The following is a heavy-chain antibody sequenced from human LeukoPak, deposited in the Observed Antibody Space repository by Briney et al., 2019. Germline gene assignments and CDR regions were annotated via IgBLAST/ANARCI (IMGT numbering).Heavy chain of an antibody. J-gene: IGHJ6*02. CDR3: ARAEWEHKPPYFCYGMDG. CDR1: ACTFSCYS. Sequence: SVKVSCKASACTFSCYSNNWERQAPGQGQEWMGRTIPILGIANYAQQFQGRVRIAANQSPSTDYMDLSSLRSEDTAVYYCARAEWEHKPPYFCYGMDGRGQAGKVTVCS. CDR2: TIPILGIA. V-gene: IGHV1-69*02. D-gene: IGHD1-26*01.